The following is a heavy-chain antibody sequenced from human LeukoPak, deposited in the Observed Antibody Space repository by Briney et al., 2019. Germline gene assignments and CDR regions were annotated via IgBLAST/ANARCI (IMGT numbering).Heavy chain of an antibody. Sequence: ASVKVSCKASGYTFTNYGLSWVRQAPGQGLEWMGWISAYNGNTNYAQKLQGRVTMTTDTSTSTAYMELRSLRSDDTAVYYCARESPGNYYDSSGYPGTFDPWGQGTLVTVSS. D-gene: IGHD3-22*01. J-gene: IGHJ5*02. CDR2: ISAYNGNT. CDR1: GYTFTNYG. V-gene: IGHV1-18*01. CDR3: ARESPGNYYDSSGYPGTFDP.